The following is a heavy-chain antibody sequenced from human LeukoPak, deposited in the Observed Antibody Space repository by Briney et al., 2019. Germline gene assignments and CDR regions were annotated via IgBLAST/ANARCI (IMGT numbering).Heavy chain of an antibody. D-gene: IGHD3-3*01. CDR3: ARGGSGDYDFWSGYYPYYYYGMDV. V-gene: IGHV3-11*01. J-gene: IGHJ6*02. CDR2: ISSSGSTI. CDR1: GFTFSDYY. Sequence: GGSLRLSCAASGFTFSDYYMSWLRQAPGKGLEWVSYISSSGSTIYYADSVKGRFTISRDNAKNSLYLQMNSLRAEDTAVYYCARGGSGDYDFWSGYYPYYYYGMDVWGQGTTVTVSS.